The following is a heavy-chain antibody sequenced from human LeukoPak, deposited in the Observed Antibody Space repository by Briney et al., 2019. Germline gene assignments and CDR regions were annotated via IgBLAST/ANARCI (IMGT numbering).Heavy chain of an antibody. CDR3: ARESGSILGPMDV. Sequence: GASVKVSCKASGGTFSSYAISWVRQAPGQGLEWMGWINPNSGGTNYAQKFQGWVTMTRDTSISTACMELSRLRSDDTAVYYCARESGSILGPMDVWGKGTTVTVSS. CDR1: GGTFSSYA. CDR2: INPNSGGT. V-gene: IGHV1-2*04. J-gene: IGHJ6*04. D-gene: IGHD3-3*01.